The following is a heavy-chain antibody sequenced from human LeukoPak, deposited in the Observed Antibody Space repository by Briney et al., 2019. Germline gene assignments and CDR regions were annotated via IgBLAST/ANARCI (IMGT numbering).Heavy chain of an antibody. V-gene: IGHV3-30*02. CDR2: VRSDGGIK. D-gene: IGHD3-22*01. CDR1: GFTFSNYG. J-gene: IGHJ4*02. CDR3: AREKPTYDSSGWSVGGYYFDY. Sequence: PGGSLRLSCAASGFTFSNYGIHWVRQAPGKGLEWVAFVRSDGGIKYYADSVKGRFTISRDNSKNTLYPQMNSLRAEDTAVYYCAREKPTYDSSGWSVGGYYFDYGGQGTLVTVSS.